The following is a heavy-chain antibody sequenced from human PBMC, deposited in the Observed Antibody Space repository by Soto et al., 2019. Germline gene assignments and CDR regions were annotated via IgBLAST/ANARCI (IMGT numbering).Heavy chain of an antibody. Sequence: PLETLSLTCTVSGGSISSYYWSWIRQPPGKGLEWIGYIYYSGSTNYNPSLKSRVTISVDTSKSQFSLKLSSVTAADTAVYYCARAYGDYVFDYWGQGTLVTVSS. CDR1: GGSISSYY. V-gene: IGHV4-59*01. CDR3: ARAYGDYVFDY. CDR2: IYYSGST. D-gene: IGHD4-17*01. J-gene: IGHJ4*02.